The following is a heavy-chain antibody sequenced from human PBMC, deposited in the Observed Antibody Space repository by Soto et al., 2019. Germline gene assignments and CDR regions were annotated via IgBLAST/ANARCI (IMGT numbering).Heavy chain of an antibody. CDR2: ISSRSSTI. J-gene: IGHJ4*02. CDR1: GFTFSYYS. CDR3: ARDIEMATV. D-gene: IGHD4-4*01. V-gene: IGHV3-48*01. Sequence: EVQLVESGGGLVQPGGSLRLSCAASGFTFSYYSMNWVRQAPGKGLEWVSYISSRSSTIYYADSVKGRFTISRDNAKNSLYLQMNSLRAEDTAVYYCARDIEMATVGGQGTLVTVSS.